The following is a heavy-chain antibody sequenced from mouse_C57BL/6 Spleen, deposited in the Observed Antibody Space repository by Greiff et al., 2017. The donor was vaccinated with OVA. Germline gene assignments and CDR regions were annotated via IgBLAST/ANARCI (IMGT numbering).Heavy chain of an antibody. J-gene: IGHJ1*03. CDR2: ISDGGSYT. CDR3: AREKDYYGSSAYGYFDV. CDR1: GFTFSSYA. D-gene: IGHD1-1*01. V-gene: IGHV5-4*01. Sequence: DVKLVESGGGLVKPGGSLKLSCAASGFTFSSYAMSWVRQTPEKRLEWVATISDGGSYTYYPDNVKGRFTISRDNAKNNLYLQMSHLKSEDTAMYYCAREKDYYGSSAYGYFDVWGTGTTVTVSS.